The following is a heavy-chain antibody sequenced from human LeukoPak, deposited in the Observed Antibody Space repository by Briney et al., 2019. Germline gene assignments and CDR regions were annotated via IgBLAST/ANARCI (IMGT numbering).Heavy chain of an antibody. J-gene: IGHJ4*02. CDR3: ARHTTYDSSGPLFDY. D-gene: IGHD3-22*01. Sequence: SETLSLTCTVSSGSISSSSYYWGWIRQPPGKGLEWIGSIYYSGSTYYNPSLKSRVTISVDTSKNQFSLKLSSVTAADTAVYYCARHTTYDSSGPLFDYWGQGTLVTVSS. CDR2: IYYSGST. CDR1: SGSISSSSYY. V-gene: IGHV4-39*01.